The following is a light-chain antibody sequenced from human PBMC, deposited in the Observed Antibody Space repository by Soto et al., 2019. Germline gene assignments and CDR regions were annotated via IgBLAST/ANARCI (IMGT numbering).Light chain of an antibody. CDR1: QRVSSN. V-gene: IGKV3-15*01. CDR2: DTS. Sequence: EIVLSQSPGTLSLSQGARATLSCRASQRVSSNLAWYQQKPGQAPRLLIYDTSTRATGVPTRFSGSRSGAEFTLTINSLQSEDFAVYYCQPYTNWPLTFGGGAKVDIK. CDR3: QPYTNWPLT. J-gene: IGKJ4*01.